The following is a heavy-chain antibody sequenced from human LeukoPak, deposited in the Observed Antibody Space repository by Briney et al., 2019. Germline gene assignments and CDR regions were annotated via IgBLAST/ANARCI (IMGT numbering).Heavy chain of an antibody. Sequence: GRSLRLSCAASGFTFTTYGMHWVRQAPGKGLEWVAVIWYDGSNKYYADSVKGRFTISRDNSKNAMYLQMNSLRAEGSAVYYCAKEVSSGWYYFDYWGQGTLVTVSS. J-gene: IGHJ4*02. D-gene: IGHD6-19*01. CDR2: IWYDGSNK. V-gene: IGHV3-33*06. CDR1: GFTFTTYG. CDR3: AKEVSSGWYYFDY.